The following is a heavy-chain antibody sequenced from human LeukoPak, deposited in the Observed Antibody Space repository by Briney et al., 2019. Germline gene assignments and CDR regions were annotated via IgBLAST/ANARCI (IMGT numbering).Heavy chain of an antibody. CDR2: INPSGGST. V-gene: IGHV1-46*01. J-gene: IGHJ4*02. Sequence: ASVKVSCKASGYTFTSYYMHWVRQAPGQGLEWMGIINPSGGSTSYAQKLQGRVTMTTDTSTSTAYMELRSLRSDDTAVYYCARGYGDPNFDYWGQGTLVTVSS. D-gene: IGHD4-17*01. CDR3: ARGYGDPNFDY. CDR1: GYTFTSYY.